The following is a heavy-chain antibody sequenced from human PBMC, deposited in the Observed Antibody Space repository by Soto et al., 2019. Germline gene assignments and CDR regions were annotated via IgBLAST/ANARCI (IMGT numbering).Heavy chain of an antibody. CDR1: GYSFTSYW. D-gene: IGHD3-3*01. CDR2: IYPGDSDT. J-gene: IGHJ3*02. CDR3: AITPRITIFGVVSDAFDI. Sequence: GESLKISCKGSGYSFTSYWIGWVRQMPGKGLEWMGIIYPGDSDTRYSPSFQGQVTISADKSISTAYLQWSSLKASDTAMYYCAITPRITIFGVVSDAFDIWGQGTMVTVSS. V-gene: IGHV5-51*01.